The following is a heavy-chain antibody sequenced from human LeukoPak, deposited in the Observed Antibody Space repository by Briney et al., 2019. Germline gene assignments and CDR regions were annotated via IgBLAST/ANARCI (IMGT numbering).Heavy chain of an antibody. J-gene: IGHJ4*02. CDR1: GFTFDDYA. V-gene: IGHV3-23*01. CDR3: AKDIVVVPAAISGWFLDY. Sequence: GGSLRLSCAASGFTFDDYAMHWVRQAPGKGLEWVSAISGSGGSTYYADSVKGRFTISRDNSKNTLYLQMNSLRAEDTAVYYCAKDIVVVPAAISGWFLDYWGQGTLVTVSS. CDR2: ISGSGGST. D-gene: IGHD2-2*01.